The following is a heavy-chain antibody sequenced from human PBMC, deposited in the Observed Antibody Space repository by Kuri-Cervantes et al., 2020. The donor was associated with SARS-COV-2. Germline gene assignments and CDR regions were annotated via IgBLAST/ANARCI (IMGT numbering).Heavy chain of an antibody. J-gene: IGHJ6*02. CDR2: IYHSGST. V-gene: IGHV4-30-2*01. Sequence: SETLSLTCAVSGGSISSGGYSWSWIRQPPGKGLEWIGYIYHSGSTYYNPSLKSRVTISVDTSKNQFSLKLSSVTAADTAVYYCARGRGAARPDWYYYYGMDVWGQGTTVTVSS. CDR1: GGSISSGGYS. D-gene: IGHD6-6*01. CDR3: ARGRGAARPDWYYYYGMDV.